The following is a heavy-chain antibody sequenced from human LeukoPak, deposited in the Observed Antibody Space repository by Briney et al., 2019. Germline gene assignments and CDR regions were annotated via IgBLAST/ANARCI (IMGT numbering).Heavy chain of an antibody. Sequence: SETLSLTCTVSGYSISNDYYWAWIRQTPGKGLEWIGSAYHSGETYHNPSLKSRVTIPLDTSRKQFSLNLNSVTAADTAVYHCAMTTVVTSDPYFDYWGQGTLVTVSS. CDR2: AYHSGET. CDR3: AMTTVVTSDPYFDY. CDR1: GYSISNDYY. J-gene: IGHJ4*02. V-gene: IGHV4-38-2*02. D-gene: IGHD4-23*01.